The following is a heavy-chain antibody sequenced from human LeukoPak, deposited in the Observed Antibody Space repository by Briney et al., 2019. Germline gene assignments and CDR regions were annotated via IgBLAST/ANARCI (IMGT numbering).Heavy chain of an antibody. V-gene: IGHV3-21*01. D-gene: IGHD2-2*01. CDR1: GFTFNTYT. J-gene: IGHJ4*02. CDR2: ISSSSSYI. Sequence: GGSLRLSCAASGFTFNTYTMNWVRQAPGKGLEWVSSISSSSSYIYSADSVKGRFTISRDNSKNTLYLQMNSLRTEDTAVYYCAKDMYSSSWLIDYWGQGTLVTVSS. CDR3: AKDMYSSSWLIDY.